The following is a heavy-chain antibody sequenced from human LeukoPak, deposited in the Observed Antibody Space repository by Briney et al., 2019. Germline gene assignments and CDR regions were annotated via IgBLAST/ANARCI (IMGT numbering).Heavy chain of an antibody. J-gene: IGHJ4*02. D-gene: IGHD6-19*01. CDR3: ARAVAGYFDY. V-gene: IGHV1-8*01. Sequence: ASVKVSCKASGYTFTSYDINWVRQATGQGLEWMGWMNPNSGNTGYAQKFQGRVTMTRDTSTSTVYMELSSLRSEDTAVYYCARAVAGYFDYWGQETLVTVSS. CDR1: GYTFTSYD. CDR2: MNPNSGNT.